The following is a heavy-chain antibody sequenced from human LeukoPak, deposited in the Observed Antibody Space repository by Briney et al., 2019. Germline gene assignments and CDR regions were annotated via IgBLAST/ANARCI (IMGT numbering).Heavy chain of an antibody. V-gene: IGHV3-30-3*01. D-gene: IGHD1-26*01. Sequence: GGSLRLSCAASGFTFSSYAMHWVRQAPGKGLEWVAVISYDGSNKYYADSVKGRFTISRDNSKNTLYLQMNSLRAEDTAVYYCARSELLDYWGQGTLVTVSS. CDR1: GFTFSSYA. CDR3: ARSELLDY. J-gene: IGHJ4*02. CDR2: ISYDGSNK.